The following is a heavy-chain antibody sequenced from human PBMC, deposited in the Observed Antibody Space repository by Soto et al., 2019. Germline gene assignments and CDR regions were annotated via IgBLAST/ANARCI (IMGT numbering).Heavy chain of an antibody. D-gene: IGHD6-19*01. J-gene: IGHJ6*04. Sequence: QVQLEQSGGEVKKPGSSVKVSCKASGVTFSKFIMTWVRQAPGLGLEWVGGIIPIFGTANYAQKFQGRVTITADESTSTSYLEVSNLRSEDTAVYYCAKVRYSSPMGYYYGMDVWGTGTAVTVSS. CDR2: IIPIFGTA. V-gene: IGHV1-69*01. CDR3: AKVRYSSPMGYYYGMDV. CDR1: GVTFSKFI.